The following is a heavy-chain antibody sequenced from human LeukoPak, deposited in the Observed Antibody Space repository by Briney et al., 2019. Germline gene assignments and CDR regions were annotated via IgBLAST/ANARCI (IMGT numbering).Heavy chain of an antibody. J-gene: IGHJ6*03. CDR2: ISAYNGNT. Sequence: GASVKVSCKASGYTFTSYGISWVRQAPGQGLEWMGWISAYNGNTNYAQKLQGRVTMTTDTSTSTAYMELRSLRSDDTAVYYCASSNLGERYCSSTSCYHYYYYMDVWGKGTTVTVSS. CDR3: ASSNLGERYCSSTSCYHYYYYMDV. D-gene: IGHD2-2*01. CDR1: GYTFTSYG. V-gene: IGHV1-18*01.